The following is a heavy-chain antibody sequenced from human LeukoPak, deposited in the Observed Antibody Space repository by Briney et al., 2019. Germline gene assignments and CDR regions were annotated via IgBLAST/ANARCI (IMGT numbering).Heavy chain of an antibody. J-gene: IGHJ6*03. CDR1: GGSVSSYY. CDR2: IYYSGST. Sequence: SETLSLTCTVSGGSVSSYYWSWARQPPGKGLEWIGNIYYSGSTNYNPSLKSRVIISVDTSKNQFSLNLSSVIAADTAVYYCARCPHYFYMDVWGKGTTVTVS. V-gene: IGHV4-59*02. CDR3: ARCPHYFYMDV.